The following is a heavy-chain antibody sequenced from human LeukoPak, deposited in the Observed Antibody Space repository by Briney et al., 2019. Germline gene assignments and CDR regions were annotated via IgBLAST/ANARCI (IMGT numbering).Heavy chain of an antibody. CDR2: ISRSGGTI. D-gene: IGHD2-21*02. CDR1: GFTFSNHK. CDR3: ARDRHCGGDCYFDAFDI. J-gene: IGHJ3*02. V-gene: IGHV3-48*03. Sequence: GSLRLSCVASGFTFSNHKMNWVREAPGKGLEWVSFISRSGGTIHYAESVKGRLTISRDNAKNSLYLQMNTLRAEDTAVYYCARDRHCGGDCYFDAFDIWGQGTMVTVSS.